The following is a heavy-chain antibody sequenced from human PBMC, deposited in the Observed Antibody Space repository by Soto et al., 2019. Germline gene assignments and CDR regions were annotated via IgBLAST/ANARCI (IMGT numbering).Heavy chain of an antibody. CDR2: IYYSGST. J-gene: IGHJ4*02. CDR1: GGSISSGGYY. Sequence: QVQLQESGPGLVKPSQILSLTCTVSGGSISSGGYYWSWIRQHPAKGLEWIGYIYYSGSTYYNPSLKSRVTISVDTSKNQFSLKLSSVTAADTAVYYCAREWRDYYFDYWGQGTLVTVSS. V-gene: IGHV4-31*03. CDR3: AREWRDYYFDY.